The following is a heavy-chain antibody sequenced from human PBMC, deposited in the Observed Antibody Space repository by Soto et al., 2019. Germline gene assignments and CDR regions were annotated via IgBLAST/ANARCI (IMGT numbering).Heavy chain of an antibody. J-gene: IGHJ4*02. D-gene: IGHD2-2*01. CDR2: ISYDGSNK. CDR1: GFTFSSYG. Sequence: LRLSCAASGFTFSSYGMHWVRLAPGKGLEWVAVISYDGSNKYYADSVKGRFTISRDNSKNTLYLQMNSLRAEDTAVYYCAHGSTSFGYWGQGTLVTVSS. V-gene: IGHV3-30*03. CDR3: AHGSTSFGY.